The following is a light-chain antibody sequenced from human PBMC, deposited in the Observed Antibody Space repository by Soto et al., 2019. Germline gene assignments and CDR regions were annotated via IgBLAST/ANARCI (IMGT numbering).Light chain of an antibody. CDR3: QQYDNPPFT. CDR2: ETS. Sequence: DIQMTQSPSSLSASVGDRVTISCQASQDISKFLNWYQQKPGKAPKLLIYETSNLETGVPSLFSGGGSGTNFYLTISSLQPEDCATYFCQQYDNPPFTFGQGTKVE. CDR1: QDISKF. V-gene: IGKV1-33*01. J-gene: IGKJ2*01.